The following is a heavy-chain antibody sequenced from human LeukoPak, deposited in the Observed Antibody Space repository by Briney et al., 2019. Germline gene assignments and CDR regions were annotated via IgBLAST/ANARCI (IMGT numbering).Heavy chain of an antibody. CDR1: GGSFSGYY. CDR2: INHSGST. CDR3: ARGVMGSYYLRR. Sequence: PSETLSLTCAVYGGSFSGYYWSWIRQPPGKGLEWIGEINHSGSTNYNPSLKSRVTISVDTSKNQFSLKLSSVTAADTAVYYCARGVMGSYYLRRGGQGTLVTVSS. V-gene: IGHV4-34*01. D-gene: IGHD1-26*01. J-gene: IGHJ4*02.